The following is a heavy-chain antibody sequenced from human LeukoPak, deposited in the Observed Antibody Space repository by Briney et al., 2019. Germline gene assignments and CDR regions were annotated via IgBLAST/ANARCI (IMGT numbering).Heavy chain of an antibody. CDR2: INPKSGGT. Sequence: GASVKVSCKASGYTFTGYYMHWVRQAPGQGLEWMGWINPKSGGTNYAQKFQGRVTMTRDTSISTDYMELSRLRSDATAVYYCARDAGYCSSTTCSADFDYWGQGTLVTVSS. CDR1: GYTFTGYY. D-gene: IGHD2-2*01. CDR3: ARDAGYCSSTTCSADFDY. J-gene: IGHJ4*02. V-gene: IGHV1-2*02.